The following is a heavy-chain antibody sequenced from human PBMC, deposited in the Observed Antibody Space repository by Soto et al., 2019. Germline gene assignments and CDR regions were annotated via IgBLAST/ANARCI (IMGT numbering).Heavy chain of an antibody. CDR2: MNPNSGNT. Sequence: ASVKVSCKASGYTFTSYDINWVRQATGQGLEWMGWMNPNSGNTGYAQKFQGRVTMTRNTSISTAYMELSSLRSEDTAVYYCARGLLYDFWSGKYYLDYWGQGTLVTVSS. CDR1: GYTFTSYD. CDR3: ARGLLYDFWSGKYYLDY. J-gene: IGHJ4*02. D-gene: IGHD3-3*01. V-gene: IGHV1-8*01.